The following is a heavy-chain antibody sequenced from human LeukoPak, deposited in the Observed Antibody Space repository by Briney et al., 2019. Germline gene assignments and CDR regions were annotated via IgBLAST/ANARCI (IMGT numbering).Heavy chain of an antibody. D-gene: IGHD1-14*01. V-gene: IGHV3-53*01. Sequence: GGSLRLSCAASGFTVSSNYMRWVRQAPGKRLEWVSDIYSGGSTYYADSMKGRFTISRDNSKNTLYLQMNSLRAEDTAVYYCARSRNPVHYYYYYMDVWGKGTTVTVSS. CDR1: GFTVSSNY. J-gene: IGHJ6*03. CDR2: IYSGGST. CDR3: ARSRNPVHYYYYYMDV.